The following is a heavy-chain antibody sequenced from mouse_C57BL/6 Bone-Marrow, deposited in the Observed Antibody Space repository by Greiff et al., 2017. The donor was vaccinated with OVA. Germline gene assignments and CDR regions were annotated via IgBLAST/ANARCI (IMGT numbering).Heavy chain of an antibody. CDR1: GFTFSSYG. CDR3: ARQGRGDFDY. J-gene: IGHJ2*01. V-gene: IGHV5-6*01. CDR2: ISSGGSYT. Sequence: EVKLQESGGDLVKPGGSLKLSCAASGFTFSSYGMSWVRQTPDKRLEWVATISSGGSYTYYPDSVKGRFTISRDNAKNTLYLQMSSLKSEDTAMYYCARQGRGDFDYWGQGTTLTVSS.